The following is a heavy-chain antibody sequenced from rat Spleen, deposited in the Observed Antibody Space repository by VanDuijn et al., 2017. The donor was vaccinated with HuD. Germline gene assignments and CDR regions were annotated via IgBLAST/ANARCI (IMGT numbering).Heavy chain of an antibody. V-gene: IGHV5-22*01. Sequence: EVLLVESGGGLVQPGRSLNLSCAASGFSFSDYYMAWVRQAPKKGLEWVASISYEGSSTYYGDSVKGRFTISRDNTKSTLYLQMNSLRSEDTATYYCARPHSSHYVMDAWGQGASVTVSS. D-gene: IGHD1-8*01. J-gene: IGHJ4*01. CDR1: GFSFSDYY. CDR2: ISYEGSST. CDR3: ARPHSSHYVMDA.